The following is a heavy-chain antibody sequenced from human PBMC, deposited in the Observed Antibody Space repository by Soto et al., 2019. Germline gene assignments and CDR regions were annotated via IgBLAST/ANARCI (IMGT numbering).Heavy chain of an antibody. CDR2: IYPGDSDT. J-gene: IGHJ3*02. D-gene: IGHD3-22*01. V-gene: IGHV5-51*01. Sequence: EVQLVQSGAEVKKPGESLKISCKGSGYSFTSYWIGWVRQMPGKGLEWMGIIYPGDSDTRYSPSFQGQVTISADKSISTAYLQWSSLKASDTAMYYCARREYSSSPNLITMIVVGTTDEYAFDIWGQGTMVTVSS. CDR3: ARREYSSSPNLITMIVVGTTDEYAFDI. CDR1: GYSFTSYW.